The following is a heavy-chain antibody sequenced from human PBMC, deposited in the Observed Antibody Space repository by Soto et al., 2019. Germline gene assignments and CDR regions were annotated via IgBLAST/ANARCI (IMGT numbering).Heavy chain of an antibody. D-gene: IGHD5-12*01. CDR2: IKQDGSEK. CDR3: ARGAEMATIPRIAFDI. CDR1: GFTFSSYW. J-gene: IGHJ3*02. Sequence: EVQLVESGGGLVQPGGSLRLSCAASGFTFSSYWMSWVRQAPGKGLEWVANIKQDGSEKYYVDSVKGRFTISRDNAKNSLYLQMNSLRAEDTAVYYCARGAEMATIPRIAFDIWGQGTMVTVSS. V-gene: IGHV3-7*01.